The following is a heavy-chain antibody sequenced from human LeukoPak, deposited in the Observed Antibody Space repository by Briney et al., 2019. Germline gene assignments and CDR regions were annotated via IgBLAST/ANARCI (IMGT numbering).Heavy chain of an antibody. J-gene: IGHJ4*02. CDR1: GGSISTYY. Sequence: PSETLSLTCTVSGGSISTYYWSWIRQPPGKGLEWIGYIYYGGNTNYNPSLKSRVTISIDTSKSQFSLKLTSVTAADTAVYYCARLPTVTTMGYWGQGTLVTVSS. V-gene: IGHV4-59*08. CDR2: IYYGGNT. CDR3: ARLPTVTTMGY. D-gene: IGHD4-17*01.